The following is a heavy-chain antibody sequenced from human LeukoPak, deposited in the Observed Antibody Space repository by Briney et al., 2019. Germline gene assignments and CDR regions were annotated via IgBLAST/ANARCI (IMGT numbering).Heavy chain of an antibody. V-gene: IGHV3-21*01. CDR3: ARDRLLSESAFDI. Sequence: PGGSLRLSCAASGFTFSSYSMNWVRQAPGKGLEWVSSISSSSSYIYYADSVKGRSTISRDNAKNSLYLQMNSLRAEDTAVYYCARDRLLSESAFDIWGQGTMVTVSS. D-gene: IGHD1-26*01. CDR2: ISSSSSYI. J-gene: IGHJ3*02. CDR1: GFTFSSYS.